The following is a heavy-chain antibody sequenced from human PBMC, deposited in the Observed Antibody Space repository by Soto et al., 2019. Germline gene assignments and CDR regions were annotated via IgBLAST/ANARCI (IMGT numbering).Heavy chain of an antibody. Sequence: PSETLSLTCAVYGGSFSGYYWSWIRQPPGKGLEWIGEINHSGSTNYNPSLKSRVTISVDTSKNQFSLKLSSVTAADTAVYYCARDRRGDEPFDYWGQGTLVTVSS. V-gene: IGHV4-34*01. CDR2: INHSGST. J-gene: IGHJ4*02. CDR1: GGSFSGYY. CDR3: ARDRRGDEPFDY.